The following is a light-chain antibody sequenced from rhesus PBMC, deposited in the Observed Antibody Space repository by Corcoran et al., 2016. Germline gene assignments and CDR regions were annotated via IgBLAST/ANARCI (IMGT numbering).Light chain of an antibody. CDR3: QHGYGTPFT. CDR1: QGIRNN. J-gene: IGKJ3*01. CDR2: KAS. Sequence: DIQMTQSPSSLSASVGDRVTLTCQASQGIRNNLAWYQQKPGKVPKLLIYKASTLQSGVPSRFSGSGSGTEFTLTISSLQPEDFATYYCQHGYGTPFTFGPGTKLDIK. V-gene: IGKV1-25*01.